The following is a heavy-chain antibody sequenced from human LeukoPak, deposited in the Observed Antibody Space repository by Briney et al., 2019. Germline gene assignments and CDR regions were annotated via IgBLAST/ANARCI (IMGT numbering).Heavy chain of an antibody. CDR2: INQYGNDK. V-gene: IGHV3-7*01. CDR3: LREETIVVIREPPP. Sequence: GGSLRLSCEVSGFTFSNYWMSWVRQAPGKGLEWVANINQYGNDKYYVDSVKGRFTISRDNAKNSLELQMNSLRVEDTAIYYCLREETIVVIREPPPRGQGTLVTVSS. CDR1: GFTFSNYW. D-gene: IGHD3-22*01. J-gene: IGHJ4*02.